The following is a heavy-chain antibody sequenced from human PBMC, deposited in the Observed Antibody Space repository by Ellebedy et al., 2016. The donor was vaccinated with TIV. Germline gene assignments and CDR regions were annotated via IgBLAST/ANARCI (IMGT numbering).Heavy chain of an antibody. CDR1: GFTVSSNY. CDR3: VTRDYDLWSGVSYYYYMDV. V-gene: IGHV3-53*01. J-gene: IGHJ6*03. CDR2: IYSGGST. D-gene: IGHD3-3*01. Sequence: GESLKISCAASGFTVSSNYMSWVRQAPGKGLEWVSVIYSGGSTFYADSVKGRFTISRDNSKNTLYLQMNSLRAEDTAVYYCVTRDYDLWSGVSYYYYMDVWGKGTTVTVSS.